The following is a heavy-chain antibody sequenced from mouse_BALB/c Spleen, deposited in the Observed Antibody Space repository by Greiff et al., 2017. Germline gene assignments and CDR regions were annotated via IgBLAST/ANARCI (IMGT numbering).Heavy chain of an antibody. CDR1: GYTFTSYW. D-gene: IGHD1-2*01. CDR2: INPSNGRT. J-gene: IGHJ3*01. V-gene: IGHV1S81*02. CDR3: ARTAITTATWFAY. Sequence: VQLQQPGAELVKPGASVKLSCKASGYTFTSYWMHWVKQRPGQGLEWIGEINPSNGRTNYNEKFKSKATLTVDKSSSTAYMQLSSLTSEDSAVYYCARTAITTATWFAYWGQGTLVTVSA.